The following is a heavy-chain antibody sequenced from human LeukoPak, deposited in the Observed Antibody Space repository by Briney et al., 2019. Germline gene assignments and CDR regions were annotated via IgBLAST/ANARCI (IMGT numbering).Heavy chain of an antibody. D-gene: IGHD2-15*01. CDR1: GYTFISYG. V-gene: IGHV1-18*01. CDR2: ISPYNGNT. CDR3: ARDRGMYCSGGSCYAVDY. Sequence: ASVKVSCKASGYTFISYGLNWVRQAPGEGLEWMGWISPYNGNTNYAQKLQGRVTMTTDTSTNTAYMEVRSLSSDDTAIYYCARDRGMYCSGGSCYAVDYWGQGTPVTVSS. J-gene: IGHJ4*02.